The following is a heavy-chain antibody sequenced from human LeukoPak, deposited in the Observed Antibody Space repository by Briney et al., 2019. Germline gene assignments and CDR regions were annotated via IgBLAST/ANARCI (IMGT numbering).Heavy chain of an antibody. CDR1: GGSISSGGYY. CDR3: ATRNWAYDAFDI. Sequence: PSETLSLTCTVSGGSISSGGYYWSWIRQHPGKGLEWIGYIYYSGSTYYNPSLKSRVTISVDTSKNQFSLKLSSVTAADMAVYYCATRNWAYDAFDIWGQGTMVTVSS. D-gene: IGHD7-27*01. V-gene: IGHV4-31*03. J-gene: IGHJ3*02. CDR2: IYYSGST.